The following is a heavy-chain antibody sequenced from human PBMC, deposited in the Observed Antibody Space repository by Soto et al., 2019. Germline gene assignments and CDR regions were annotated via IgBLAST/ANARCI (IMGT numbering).Heavy chain of an antibody. CDR3: ARLAPFKIGTCYSRPLDY. Sequence: QVQLLQSGAEVKNPGASVKVSCKASGYTFATYGLGWVRQAPGQGLEWMGWITPSNGDTNYAQKLQGRVTMTTDTSTLTAYMDVRRLRSDDTAVYFCARLAPFKIGTCYSRPLDYWGQGTLVTVSS. CDR2: ITPSNGDT. V-gene: IGHV1-18*01. CDR1: GYTFATYG. D-gene: IGHD2-15*01. J-gene: IGHJ4*02.